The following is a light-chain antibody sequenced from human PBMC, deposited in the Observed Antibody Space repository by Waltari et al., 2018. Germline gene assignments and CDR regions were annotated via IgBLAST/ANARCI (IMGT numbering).Light chain of an antibody. V-gene: IGKV3-11*01. CDR3: QQRSNWPPWT. CDR2: DAS. Sequence: DIVLTQSPATLSLSPGDRATLPCRASERVGSYLAWFQQKPGQAPRLLIFDASDRAPGIPARFSGSGSGTDFTLTISSLEPEDFAVYYCQQRSNWPPWTFGQGTKVEIK. CDR1: ERVGSY. J-gene: IGKJ1*01.